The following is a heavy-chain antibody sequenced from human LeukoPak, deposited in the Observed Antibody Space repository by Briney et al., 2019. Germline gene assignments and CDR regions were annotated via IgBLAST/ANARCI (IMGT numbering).Heavy chain of an antibody. CDR1: GYTFTSYA. D-gene: IGHD2-2*01. V-gene: IGHV1-3*01. Sequence: GASVTVSCKASGYTFTSYAMHWVRQAPGQRLEWMGWIHAGNGNTKYSQKFQGRVTITRDTSASTAYMELSSLRSEDTAVYYCARKDCSSTSCYEEEYYYYMDVWGKGTTVTVSS. CDR2: IHAGNGNT. J-gene: IGHJ6*03. CDR3: ARKDCSSTSCYEEEYYYYMDV.